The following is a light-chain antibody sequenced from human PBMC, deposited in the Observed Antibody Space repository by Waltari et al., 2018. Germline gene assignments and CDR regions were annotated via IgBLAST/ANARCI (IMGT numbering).Light chain of an antibody. J-gene: IGKJ4*01. CDR3: QQYYVWPPIT. CDR2: GAS. V-gene: IGKV3-15*01. CDR1: QSVRTN. Sequence: VLLTQSPASLSVSPGHTVILSCRASQSVRTNLVWYKQKAGQAPRTLIYGASTRASGVPSRFSGSGSETDFTLIISSLQSEDAAVYFCQQYYVWPPITFGGGTKLEI.